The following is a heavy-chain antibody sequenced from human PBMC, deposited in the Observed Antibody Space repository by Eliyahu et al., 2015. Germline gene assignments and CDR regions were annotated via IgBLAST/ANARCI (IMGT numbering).Heavy chain of an antibody. CDR2: FRGGGSSDT. V-gene: IGHV3-48*01. J-gene: IGHJ3*02. CDR3: ARDTNYAFDI. CDR1: GFSFSSFS. D-gene: IGHD1-1*01. Sequence: EVQLVESGGGLIQPGGSXXLSGAASGFSFSSFSMNWVXQAPGKGLGWVSHFRGGGSSDTNYADSVKGRFTISRDNAKSSLYLQMNNLSAQDTAVYYCARDTNYAFDIWGQGTMVTVSS.